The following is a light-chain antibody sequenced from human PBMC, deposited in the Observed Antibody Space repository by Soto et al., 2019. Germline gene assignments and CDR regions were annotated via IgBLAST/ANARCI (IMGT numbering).Light chain of an antibody. Sequence: DTQMTQSPSSLPASVGDRVTITCRASQTVAKSLNWYQQKPGKAPDLLIYATSHLHSEVPSRFSGSGSGTDFTLTINSLQPEDFATYYCQQANSFPWTFGQGTKVEIK. CDR2: ATS. CDR3: QQANSFPWT. J-gene: IGKJ1*01. V-gene: IGKV1-39*01. CDR1: QTVAKS.